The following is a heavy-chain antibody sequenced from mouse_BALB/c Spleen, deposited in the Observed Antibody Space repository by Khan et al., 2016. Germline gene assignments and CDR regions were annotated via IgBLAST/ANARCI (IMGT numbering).Heavy chain of an antibody. CDR1: GYTFNNYW. CDR2: ILPGSGNS. J-gene: IGHJ4*01. V-gene: IGHV1-9*01. CDR3: ASAWYSMDY. Sequence: QVQLKQSGAELMKPGASVKISCKATGYTFNNYWIEWVKQRPGHGLEWIGDILPGSGNSNYNENLKGKATFTADKSSNTAYMQLSSLTSEDSAVYYCASAWYSMDYWGQGTSVTVSS.